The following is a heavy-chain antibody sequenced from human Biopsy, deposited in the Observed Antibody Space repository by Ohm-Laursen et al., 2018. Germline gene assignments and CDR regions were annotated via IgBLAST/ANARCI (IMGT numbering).Heavy chain of an antibody. CDR3: ARGSPRRVSIFEASIYWFDT. V-gene: IGHV1-8*01. J-gene: IGHJ5*02. CDR2: MIPNSGKT. CDR1: GYSFTTYD. D-gene: IGHD6-6*01. Sequence: EASVKVSCKASGYSFTTYDVNWVRQARGQGLEWMGWMIPNSGKTGYAQRFQGRVTLTMNTSIGTAYMELSGLRSEDTAVYYCARGSPRRVSIFEASIYWFDTWGQGTLVTVS.